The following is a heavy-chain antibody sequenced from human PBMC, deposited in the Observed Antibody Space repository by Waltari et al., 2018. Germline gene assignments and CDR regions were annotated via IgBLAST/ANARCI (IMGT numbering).Heavy chain of an antibody. V-gene: IGHV4-34*01. CDR2: INHTGDT. J-gene: IGHJ6*02. CDR1: GGPFSGYY. Sequence: QVELQQWGAGLLKPSETLSLTCAVYGGPFSGYYWSWSRQPPGKGLEWIGDINHTGDTNYNPSLKSRVTISVDTSKSQFSLNMNSTTAADTAVYYCARGGRHYYYGMDVWGQGTTVTV. CDR3: ARGGRHYYYGMDV.